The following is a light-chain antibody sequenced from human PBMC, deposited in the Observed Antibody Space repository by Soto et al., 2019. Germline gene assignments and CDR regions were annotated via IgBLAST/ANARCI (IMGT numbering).Light chain of an antibody. Sequence: DIQMTQSPSSLSASVGDRVTIPCRASQRVTNSLNWYQQKPGRAPNLLIYAASSLQRGAPSRFSGSGSGTDFTLTISSLQPDDFATYYCQPTYSPPFTLGPGTKVDIK. CDR1: QRVTNS. J-gene: IGKJ3*01. CDR2: AAS. CDR3: QPTYSPPFT. V-gene: IGKV1-39*01.